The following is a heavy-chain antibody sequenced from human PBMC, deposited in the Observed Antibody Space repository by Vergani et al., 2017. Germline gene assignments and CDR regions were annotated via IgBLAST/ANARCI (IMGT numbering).Heavy chain of an antibody. CDR3: ARDLSGYYYGSYYYMDV. CDR2: IYYSGST. J-gene: IGHJ6*03. Sequence: QLQLQESGPGLVKPSETLSLTCTVSGGSISSSSYYWGWIRQPPGKGLEWIGSIYYSGSTYYNPSLKSRVTISVDTSKNQFSLKLSSVTAAATAVYYCARDLSGYYYGSYYYMDVWGKGTTVTVSS. CDR1: GGSISSSSYY. D-gene: IGHD3-22*01. V-gene: IGHV4-39*07.